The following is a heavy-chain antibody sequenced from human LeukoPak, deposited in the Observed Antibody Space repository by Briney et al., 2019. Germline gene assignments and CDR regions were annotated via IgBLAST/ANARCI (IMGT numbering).Heavy chain of an antibody. V-gene: IGHV4-59*01. CDR3: ARVSRDSSGYVGMDV. CDR1: GGSISSYY. J-gene: IGHJ6*02. CDR2: IYYSGST. Sequence: PSETLSLTCTVSGGSISSYYWSWIRQPPGKGLEWIGYIYYSGSTYYNPSLKSRVTISVDTSKNQFSLKLSSVTAADTAVYYCARVSRDSSGYVGMDVWGQGTTVTVSS. D-gene: IGHD3-22*01.